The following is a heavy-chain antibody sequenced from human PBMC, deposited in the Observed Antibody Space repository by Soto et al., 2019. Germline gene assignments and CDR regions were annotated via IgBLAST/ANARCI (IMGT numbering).Heavy chain of an antibody. CDR3: ARAVTTYDYYYYYMDV. CDR1: GYTFTSYD. V-gene: IGHV1-8*01. CDR2: MNPNSGNT. D-gene: IGHD4-4*01. Sequence: ASVKVSCKASGYTFTSYDINWVRQATGQGLEWMGWMNPNSGNTGYAQKFQGRVTMTRNTSISTAYMELSSLRSGDTAVYYCARAVTTYDYYYYYMDVWGKGTTVTVSS. J-gene: IGHJ6*03.